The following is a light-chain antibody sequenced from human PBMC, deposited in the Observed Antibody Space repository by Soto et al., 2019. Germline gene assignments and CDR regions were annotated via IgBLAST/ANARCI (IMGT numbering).Light chain of an antibody. V-gene: IGKV3-20*01. Sequence: EVVLTQSPVTLSLSPGERATLSCRASQSVSSSYLAWYQQKPGQAPRLLIYGACSRATGIPDRFSGSGSGTDFTLTIIRLEPEDFAVYYCQQYDTSIWAYTFGQGTKLEIK. CDR3: QQYDTSIWAYT. CDR2: GAC. J-gene: IGKJ2*01. CDR1: QSVSSSY.